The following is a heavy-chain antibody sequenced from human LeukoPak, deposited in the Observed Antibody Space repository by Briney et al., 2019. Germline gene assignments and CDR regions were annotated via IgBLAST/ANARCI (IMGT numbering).Heavy chain of an antibody. D-gene: IGHD2-15*01. V-gene: IGHV3-64D*09. J-gene: IGHJ6*02. Sequence: GGSLRLSCAASGLTVSNDYMTWVRQAPGKGLEYVSAISDSGGSTYYADSVKGRFTISRDNSKNTLYLQMSSLRAEDTAVYFCVRRYSFGPYGMDVWGQGTTVTVSS. CDR3: VRRYSFGPYGMDV. CDR1: GLTVSNDY. CDR2: ISDSGGST.